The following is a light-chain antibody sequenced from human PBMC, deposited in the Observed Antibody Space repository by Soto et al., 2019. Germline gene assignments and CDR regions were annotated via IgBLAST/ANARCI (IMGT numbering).Light chain of an antibody. CDR2: DVS. Sequence: QSALTQPASLSGSPGQSITISCTGTSSDVGGYNYVSWYQQHPGKAPKLMIYDVSNRPSGVSNRSSGPKSGNTASLTISGLQAEDEADYYCSSYRASSTTHYVFGTGTKVTVL. CDR1: SSDVGGYNY. J-gene: IGLJ1*01. V-gene: IGLV2-14*03. CDR3: SSYRASSTTHYV.